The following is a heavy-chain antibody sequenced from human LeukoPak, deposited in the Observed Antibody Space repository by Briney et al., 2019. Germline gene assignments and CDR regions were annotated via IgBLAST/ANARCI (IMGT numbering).Heavy chain of an antibody. CDR1: GGSFSSSSYY. CDR3: ARLPVIVGAALEYYYYYMDV. CDR2: IYYSGST. J-gene: IGHJ6*03. D-gene: IGHD1-26*01. V-gene: IGHV4-39*07. Sequence: SETLSLTCTVSGGSFSSSSYYWGWIRQPPGKGLEWIGIIYYSGSTSYNPSLKSRVTISADKSKNQVSLKLTSVTAADTAVYYCARLPVIVGAALEYYYYYMDVWGQGTTVTVSS.